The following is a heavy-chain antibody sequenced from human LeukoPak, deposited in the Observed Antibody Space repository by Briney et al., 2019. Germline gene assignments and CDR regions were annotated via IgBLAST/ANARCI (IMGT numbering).Heavy chain of an antibody. D-gene: IGHD5-12*01. CDR2: ISSSSSTI. V-gene: IGHV3-48*01. CDR1: GFTFSSYS. CDR3: ARDQVGGYDEEGLFDY. J-gene: IGHJ4*02. Sequence: PGGSLRLSCAASGFTFSSYSMNWVRQAPGKGLEWVSYISSSSSTIYYADSVKGRFTISRDNAKNSLYLQMNSLRAEDTAVYYCARDQVGGYDEEGLFDYWGQGTLVTVSS.